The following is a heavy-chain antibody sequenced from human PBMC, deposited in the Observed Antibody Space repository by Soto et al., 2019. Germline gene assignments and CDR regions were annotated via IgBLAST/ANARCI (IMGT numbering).Heavy chain of an antibody. Sequence: GGSLRLSCAASGFTFSSYAMHWVRQAPGKGLEWVAVISYDGSNKYYADSVKGRFTISRDNSKNTLYLQMNSLRAEDTAVYYCARDRLPLYGSSGHLFDYWGQGTLVTVSS. CDR3: ARDRLPLYGSSGHLFDY. CDR2: ISYDGSNK. CDR1: GFTFSSYA. J-gene: IGHJ4*02. D-gene: IGHD3-22*01. V-gene: IGHV3-30-3*01.